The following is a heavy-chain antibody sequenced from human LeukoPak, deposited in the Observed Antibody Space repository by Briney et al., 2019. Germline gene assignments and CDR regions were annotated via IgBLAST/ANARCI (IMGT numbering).Heavy chain of an antibody. Sequence: GGSLRLSCAASGFTFSAYVMHWVRQAPGKGLECVAVISNDGNEKYYADSVKGRFSISRDNSKNTLYLQMTSLRTEDTAAYYCARDGGYTGGWTYGAGDYWGQGNLVTVSS. CDR1: GFTFSAYV. J-gene: IGHJ4*01. V-gene: IGHV3-30*04. CDR3: ARDGGYTGGWTYGAGDY. CDR2: ISNDGNEK. D-gene: IGHD2-8*02.